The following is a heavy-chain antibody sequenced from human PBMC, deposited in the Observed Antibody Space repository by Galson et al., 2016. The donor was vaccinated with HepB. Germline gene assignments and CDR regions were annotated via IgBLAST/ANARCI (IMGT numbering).Heavy chain of an antibody. Sequence: SLRLSCAASGFTFSSYTMNWVRRSPGKGLEWVSSISSSSTYIHYEDSVKGRFTISRDNAKNSLYLQMNSLRAEDTAVYYCARDTEDHRMDYWGQGTLVTVSS. CDR1: GFTFSSYT. V-gene: IGHV3-21*01. CDR2: ISSSSTYI. J-gene: IGHJ4*02. CDR3: ARDTEDHRMDY. D-gene: IGHD1-14*01.